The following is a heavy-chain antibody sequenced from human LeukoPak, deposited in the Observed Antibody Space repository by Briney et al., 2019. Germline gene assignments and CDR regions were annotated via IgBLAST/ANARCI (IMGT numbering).Heavy chain of an antibody. D-gene: IGHD3-22*01. Sequence: GSLRLSCAASGFTFSSYAMSWVRQPPGKGLEWIGEINHSGSTNYNPSLKSRVTISVDTSKNQFSLKLSSVTAADTAVYYCARGRRGYDYWGQGTLVTVSS. CDR3: ARGRRGYDY. J-gene: IGHJ4*02. V-gene: IGHV4-34*01. CDR2: INHSGST. CDR1: GFTFSSYA.